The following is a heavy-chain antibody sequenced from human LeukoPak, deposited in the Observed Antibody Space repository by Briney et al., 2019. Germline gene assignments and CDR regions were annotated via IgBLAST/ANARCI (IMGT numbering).Heavy chain of an antibody. J-gene: IGHJ4*02. CDR2: INHSGST. CDR1: GGSFSGYY. D-gene: IGHD3-22*01. V-gene: IGHV4-34*01. Sequence: SETLSLTCAVYGGSFSGYYWSWIRQPPGKGLEWIGEINHSGSTNYNPSLKSRVTISVDTSKNQFSLKLSSVTAADTAVYYCARGCSSTSCYVYYYDSSGLYYFDYWGQGTLVTVSP. CDR3: ARGCSSTSCYVYYYDSSGLYYFDY.